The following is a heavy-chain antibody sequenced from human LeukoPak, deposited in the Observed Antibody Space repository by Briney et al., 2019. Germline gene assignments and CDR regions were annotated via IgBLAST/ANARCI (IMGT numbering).Heavy chain of an antibody. Sequence: KSGGSLRLSCAASGFTFSDYYMGWIRQAPGKGLEWVSSISSSSSYIYYADSVKGRFTISRDNAKNSLYLQMNSLRAEDTAVYYCARTGGPQLDGLDYWGQGTLVTVSS. CDR1: GFTFSDYY. CDR2: ISSSSSYI. CDR3: ARTGGPQLDGLDY. V-gene: IGHV3-11*06. D-gene: IGHD2-8*02. J-gene: IGHJ4*02.